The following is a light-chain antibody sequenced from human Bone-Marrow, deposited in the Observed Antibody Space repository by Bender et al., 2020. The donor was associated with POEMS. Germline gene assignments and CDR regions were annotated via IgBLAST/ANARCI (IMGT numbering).Light chain of an antibody. J-gene: IGLJ3*02. Sequence: QSVLTQPPSASGTPGQRVTISCSGSSSNIGTNPVNWYQQLPGTAPKLLIYINNQRPCGVPDRFSGSKSGTSASLAMSGVQSGDEADYYCAAWEDSLSGWVFGGGTKLAVL. V-gene: IGLV1-44*01. CDR2: INN. CDR1: SSNIGTNP. CDR3: AAWEDSLSGWV.